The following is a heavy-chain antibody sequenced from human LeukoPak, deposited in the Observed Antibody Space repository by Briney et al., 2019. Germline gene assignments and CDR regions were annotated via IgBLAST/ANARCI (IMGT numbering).Heavy chain of an antibody. D-gene: IGHD3-22*01. V-gene: IGHV4-38-2*02. CDR1: GYSISSGYY. CDR3: ARDLHYYDSSGIDAFDI. Sequence: SETLSLTCTVSGYSISSGYYWGWIRQPPGKGLEWIGGIYNSGSTYYNPSLKSRVTISVDTSKNQFSLKLSSVTAADTAVYYCARDLHYYDSSGIDAFDIWGQGTMVTVSS. J-gene: IGHJ3*02. CDR2: IYNSGST.